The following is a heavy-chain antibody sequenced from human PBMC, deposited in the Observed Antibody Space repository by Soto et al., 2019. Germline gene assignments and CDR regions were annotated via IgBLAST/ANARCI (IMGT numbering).Heavy chain of an antibody. D-gene: IGHD2-21*02. CDR3: AGLVVVTANYYYGMDV. J-gene: IGHJ6*02. CDR1: GGTFSSYA. V-gene: IGHV1-69*13. Sequence: SVKVSCKASGGTFSSYAISWVRQAPGQGLEWMGGIIPIFGTANYAQKFQGRVTITADESTSTAYMELSSLRSEDTAVYYCAGLVVVTANYYYGMDVWGQGTTGTVSS. CDR2: IIPIFGTA.